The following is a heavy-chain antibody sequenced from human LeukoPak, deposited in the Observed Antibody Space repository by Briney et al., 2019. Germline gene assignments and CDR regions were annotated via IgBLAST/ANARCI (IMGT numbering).Heavy chain of an antibody. J-gene: IGHJ4*02. CDR1: GGSIRSGSHY. Sequence: SETLSLTCTVSGGSIRSGSHYWSWIRQPAGKGLEWIGRIYTSGSTNYNPSLKSRVTISVDTSKNQISLKLTSVTAADTAVYYCASMIVPPNYLDHWGQGTLVTVSS. D-gene: IGHD3-22*01. V-gene: IGHV4-61*02. CDR2: IYTSGST. CDR3: ASMIVPPNYLDH.